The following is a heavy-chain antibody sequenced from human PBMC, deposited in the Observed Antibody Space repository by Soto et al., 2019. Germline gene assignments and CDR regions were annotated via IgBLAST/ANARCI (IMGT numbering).Heavy chain of an antibody. CDR2: IIRIFGTP. D-gene: IGHD3-10*01. CDR1: GGTFSSYA. V-gene: IGHV1-69*12. CDR3: ARQGSNEYYYYGMAV. J-gene: IGHJ6*02. Sequence: QVQLVQSGAEVKKPGSSVKVSCKASGGTFSSYAINWVRQAPGQGLEWMGGIIRIFGTPDYAQRFQGRVTITADVSTSTAYMGLSSLRSEDTAVYYCARQGSNEYYYYGMAVWGQGTTVTVSS.